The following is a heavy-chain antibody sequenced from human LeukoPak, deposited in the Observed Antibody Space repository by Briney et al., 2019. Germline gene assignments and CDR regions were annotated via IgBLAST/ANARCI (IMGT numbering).Heavy chain of an antibody. J-gene: IGHJ4*02. D-gene: IGHD6-19*01. V-gene: IGHV3-33*01. CDR1: GFTFSSDG. CDR2: IWYEGGKK. CDR3: ARDNEAGYSSGWYLKKALDY. Sequence: PGRSLRLSCAASGFTFSSDGMHGVRAAPGRGGGWGGVIWYEGGKKYYADSVKGRFTISRDNSKNTLYLQMNSLRAEDTAVYYCARDNEAGYSSGWYLKKALDYWGQGTLVSVSS.